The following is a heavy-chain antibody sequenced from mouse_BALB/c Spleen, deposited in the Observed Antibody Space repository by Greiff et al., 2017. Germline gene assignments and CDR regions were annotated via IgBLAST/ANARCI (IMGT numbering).Heavy chain of an antibody. D-gene: IGHD4-1*01. CDR2: IDPANGNT. J-gene: IGHJ2*01. CDR1: GFNIKDTY. Sequence: VQLQQSGAELVKPGASVKLSCTASGFNIKDTYMHWVKQRPEQGLEWIGMIDPANGNTKYDPKFQGKATITADTSSNTAYLQLSSLTSEDTAVYYCATGNYFDYWGQGTTLTVSS. CDR3: ATGNYFDY. V-gene: IGHV14-3*02.